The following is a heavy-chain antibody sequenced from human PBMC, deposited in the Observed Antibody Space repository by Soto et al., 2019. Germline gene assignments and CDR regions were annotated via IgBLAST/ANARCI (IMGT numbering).Heavy chain of an antibody. D-gene: IGHD4-17*01. CDR3: ARCHRGLRCHLDS. V-gene: IGHV3-53*01. Sequence: GGSLRLSCAASGFIVSDNYINWVRQAPGKGLEWVSVTYTGGYTYYADSVKGRLTISRDNSNNTLYLQMNSLRAEDTAVYFCARCHRGLRCHLDSWGQGTLVTVSS. CDR1: GFIVSDNY. J-gene: IGHJ4*02. CDR2: TYTGGYT.